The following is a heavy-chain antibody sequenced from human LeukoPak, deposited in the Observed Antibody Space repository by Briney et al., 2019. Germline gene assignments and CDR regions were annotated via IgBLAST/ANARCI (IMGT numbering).Heavy chain of an antibody. CDR2: ISGSGGST. Sequence: QPGGSLRLSCATSGFTFSSYAMSWVRQAPGKGLEWVSAISGSGGSTYYADSVKGRFTISRDNSKNTLYLQMNSLRAEDTAVYYCAKARGGIAVAGYYFDYWGQGTLVTVSS. V-gene: IGHV3-23*01. CDR3: AKARGGIAVAGYYFDY. J-gene: IGHJ4*02. CDR1: GFTFSSYA. D-gene: IGHD6-19*01.